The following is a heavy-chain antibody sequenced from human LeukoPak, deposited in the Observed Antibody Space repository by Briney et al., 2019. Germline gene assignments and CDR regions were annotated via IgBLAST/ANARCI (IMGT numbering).Heavy chain of an antibody. V-gene: IGHV4-4*02. CDR2: IYYSGST. CDR1: GAFITNSHW. CDR3: ARVVRYFDGTNDAFDI. D-gene: IGHD3-9*01. J-gene: IGHJ3*02. Sequence: SGTLSLTCAVSGAFITNSHWWSWARQPPGKGLEWIGYIYYSGSTNYNPSLKSRVTISVDTSKNQFSLKLSSVTAADTAVYYCARVVRYFDGTNDAFDIWGQGTMVTVSS.